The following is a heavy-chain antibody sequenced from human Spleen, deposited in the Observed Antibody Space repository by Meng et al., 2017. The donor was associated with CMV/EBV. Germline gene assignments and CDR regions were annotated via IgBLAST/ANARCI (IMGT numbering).Heavy chain of an antibody. V-gene: IGHV1-8*01. CDR1: FTSYD. D-gene: IGHD3-3*01. Sequence: FTSYDINWVRQATGQGLEWMGWMHPNSGNTGYAQKFQGRVTMTRNTSISTAYMELSSLRSEDTAVYYCARGVGEWLLFKYYYGMDVWGQGTTVTVSS. CDR3: ARGVGEWLLFKYYYGMDV. CDR2: MHPNSGNT. J-gene: IGHJ6*02.